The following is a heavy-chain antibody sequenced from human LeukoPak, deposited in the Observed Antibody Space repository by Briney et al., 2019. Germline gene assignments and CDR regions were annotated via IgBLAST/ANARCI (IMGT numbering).Heavy chain of an antibody. CDR1: GGSISSGGYY. CDR2: IYHSGST. V-gene: IGHV4-30-2*01. Sequence: NSSETLSLTCTVSGGSISSGGYYWSWIRQPPGKGLEWIGYIYHSGSTYYNPSLKSRVTISVDRSKNQFSLKLSSVTAADTAVYYCAREDRIAAAGSFDYWGQGTLVTVSS. D-gene: IGHD6-13*01. J-gene: IGHJ4*02. CDR3: AREDRIAAAGSFDY.